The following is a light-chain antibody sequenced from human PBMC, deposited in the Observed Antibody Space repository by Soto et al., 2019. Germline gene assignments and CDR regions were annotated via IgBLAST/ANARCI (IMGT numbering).Light chain of an antibody. V-gene: IGKV1-39*01. J-gene: IGKJ5*01. CDR2: AAS. CDR3: QQYNNWLIT. CDR1: QSISSY. Sequence: DIQMTQPPSSLSASVGDIVTITCRSSQSISSYLNWYQQKPGKAPKLLIYAASSLQSGVPSRFSGSGSGTEFTLTISSLQSEDFAVYYCQQYNNWLITFGQGTRLEVK.